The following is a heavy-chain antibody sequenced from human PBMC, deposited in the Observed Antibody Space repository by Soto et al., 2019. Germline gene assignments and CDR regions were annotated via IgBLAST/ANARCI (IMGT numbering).Heavy chain of an antibody. J-gene: IGHJ6*02. CDR3: ARDRGTGSTHRAYGMDV. V-gene: IGHV1-18*01. CDR1: GYTFTSYG. Sequence: QVQLVQSGAEVKKPGASVKVSCKASGYTFTSYGISWVRQAPGQGLEWMGWISAYNGNTNYAQKLQGRVTMTTDTSTSTAYMERRSLRSDDTAVYYCARDRGTGSTHRAYGMDVWGQGTTVTVSS. CDR2: ISAYNGNT. D-gene: IGHD1-1*01.